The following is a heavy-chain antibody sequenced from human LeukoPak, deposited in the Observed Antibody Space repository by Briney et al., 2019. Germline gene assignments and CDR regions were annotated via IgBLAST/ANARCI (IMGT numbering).Heavy chain of an antibody. CDR1: GFTFSSYR. V-gene: IGHV3-74*01. CDR2: INSDGSST. Sequence: RGSLRLSCAASGFTFSSYRMHWVRHAPGKGLVWVSRINSDGSSTSYADSVKGRFTISRDNAKNTLYLQMNSLRAEDTAVYYCASFTGAAAGQGVDYWGQGTLVTVSS. J-gene: IGHJ4*02. CDR3: ASFTGAAAGQGVDY. D-gene: IGHD6-13*01.